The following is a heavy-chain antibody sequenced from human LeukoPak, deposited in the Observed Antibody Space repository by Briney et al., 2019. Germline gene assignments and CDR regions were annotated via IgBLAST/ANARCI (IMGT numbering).Heavy chain of an antibody. J-gene: IGHJ2*01. D-gene: IGHD3-10*01. CDR2: IYYSGTT. V-gene: IGHV4-59*01. CDR3: ARLQRITMAGPDYWYFDL. CDR1: GDSINSYY. Sequence: SETLSLTCTVSGDSINSYYWSWIRQPPEKGLEWIGYIYYSGTTSYNLSLKGRVTISVDTSKTQFSLKMNSVTAVDTAVYYCARLQRITMAGPDYWYFDLWGRGTLVTVSS.